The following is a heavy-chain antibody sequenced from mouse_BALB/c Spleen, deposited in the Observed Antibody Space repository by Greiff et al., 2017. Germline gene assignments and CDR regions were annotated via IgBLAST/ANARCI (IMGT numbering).Heavy chain of an antibody. CDR2: ISSGGSYT. D-gene: IGHD2-14*01. Sequence: EVQRVESGGGLVKPGGSLKLSCAASGFTFSSYAMSWVRQSPEKRLEWVAEISSGGSYTYYPDTVTGRFTISRDNAKNTLYLEMSSLRSEDTAMYYCARDRGGTSYYFDYWGQGTTLTVSS. V-gene: IGHV5-9-4*01. J-gene: IGHJ2*01. CDR3: ARDRGGTSYYFDY. CDR1: GFTFSSYA.